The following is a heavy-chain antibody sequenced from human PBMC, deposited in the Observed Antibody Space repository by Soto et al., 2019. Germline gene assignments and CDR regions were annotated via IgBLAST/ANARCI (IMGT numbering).Heavy chain of an antibody. V-gene: IGHV3-53*02. CDR1: GFTVSSTY. D-gene: IGHD2-15*01. J-gene: IGHJ6*02. CDR3: AKDLGPLRLLNYYFYGLDV. CDR2: IESGGHT. Sequence: EEQLVETGGGVIQRGGSLRLSCNGSGFTVSSTYMSWVRQAPGMGMEWVAVIESGGHTHYAHSVKGRFTISRDIPKNMFYLQLHTLRAEDTAVYYCAKDLGPLRLLNYYFYGLDVWGQGTTVTVSS.